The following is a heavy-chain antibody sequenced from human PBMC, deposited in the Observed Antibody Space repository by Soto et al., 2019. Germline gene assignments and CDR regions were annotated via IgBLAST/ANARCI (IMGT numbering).Heavy chain of an antibody. D-gene: IGHD3-9*01. CDR3: AREPFKYYDILTGYSNWFDP. Sequence: TLSLTCTVSGGSISRGCYYWSWIRQHPGKGLEWIGYIYYSGSTYYNPSLKSRVTISVDTSKNQFSLKLSSVTAADTAVYYCAREPFKYYDILTGYSNWFDPWGQGTLVTVSS. J-gene: IGHJ5*02. CDR1: GGSISRGCYY. CDR2: IYYSGST. V-gene: IGHV4-31*03.